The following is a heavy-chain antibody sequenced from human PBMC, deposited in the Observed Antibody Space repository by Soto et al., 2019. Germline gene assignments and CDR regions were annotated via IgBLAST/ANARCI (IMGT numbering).Heavy chain of an antibody. V-gene: IGHV3-11*01. CDR2: ISSSGSTI. D-gene: IGHD3-22*01. Sequence: GGSLRLSCAASGFTFSDYYMSWIRQAPGKGLEWVSYISSSGSTIHYADSVKGRFTISRDNAKNSLYLQMNSLRAEDTAVYYCARERYDSSGYAFDYWGQGTLVTVSS. CDR1: GFTFSDYY. J-gene: IGHJ4*02. CDR3: ARERYDSSGYAFDY.